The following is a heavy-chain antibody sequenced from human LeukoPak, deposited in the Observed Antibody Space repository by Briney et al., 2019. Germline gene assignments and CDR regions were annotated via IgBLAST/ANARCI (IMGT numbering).Heavy chain of an antibody. CDR3: AKDVYGGLYDAFDI. CDR2: ISWNSGSI. D-gene: IGHD1-26*01. V-gene: IGHV3-9*01. Sequence: GGSLRLSCAASGFTFDDYAMHWVRQAPGKGLEWVSGISWNSGSIGYADSVKGRFTISRDNAKNSLYLQMNSLRAEDTALYYCAKDVYGGLYDAFDIWGQGTMVTVSS. CDR1: GFTFDDYA. J-gene: IGHJ3*02.